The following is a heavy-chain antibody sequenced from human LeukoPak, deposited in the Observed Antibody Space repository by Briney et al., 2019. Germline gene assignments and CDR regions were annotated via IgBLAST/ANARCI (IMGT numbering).Heavy chain of an antibody. J-gene: IGHJ3*02. Sequence: SQTLSLTCALSGDSFSSNSAAWNWIRQSPSRGLEWLGRTYYRSKWYNDYAVSVKSRITIDPDTSKNQFSLQLNSVTPEDTAVYYCSSWAFDIWGQGTMVTVSS. V-gene: IGHV6-1*01. CDR2: TYYRSKWYN. CDR3: SSWAFDI. D-gene: IGHD6-6*01. CDR1: GDSFSSNSAA.